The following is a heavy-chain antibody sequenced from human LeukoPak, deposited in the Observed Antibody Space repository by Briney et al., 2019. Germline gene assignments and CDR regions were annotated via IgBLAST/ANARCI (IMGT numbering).Heavy chain of an antibody. J-gene: IGHJ6*03. Sequence: VASVKVSYEASGGSFSSYAISWVRQAPGQGLEWMGRIIPVFGTANYAQKFQERVTITADIVSNTAYLEVTSLTSDDTAVYFCAKQGAARQDYYMDVWGNGTTLTVSS. CDR3: AKQGAARQDYYMDV. CDR1: GGSFSSYA. CDR2: IIPVFGTA. V-gene: IGHV1-69*06. D-gene: IGHD5-18*01.